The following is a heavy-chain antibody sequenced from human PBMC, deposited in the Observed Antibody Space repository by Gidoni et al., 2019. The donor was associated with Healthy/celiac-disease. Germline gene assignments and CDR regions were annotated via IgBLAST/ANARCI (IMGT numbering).Heavy chain of an antibody. V-gene: IGHV3-7*01. CDR1: GFTFSSYW. CDR2: IKQDGSEK. CDR3: ARDYYDSSGYYLGYYYYGMDV. Sequence: EVQLVESGGGLVQPGGSLRLSCAASGFTFSSYWMSWVRQAPGKGLEWVANIKQDGSEKYYLDSVKGRFTISRDNAKNSLYLQMNSLRAEDTAVYYCARDYYDSSGYYLGYYYYGMDVWGQGTTVTVSS. J-gene: IGHJ6*02. D-gene: IGHD3-22*01.